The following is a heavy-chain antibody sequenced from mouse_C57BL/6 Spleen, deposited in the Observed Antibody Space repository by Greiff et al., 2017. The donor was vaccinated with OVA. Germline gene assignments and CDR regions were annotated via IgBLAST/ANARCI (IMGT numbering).Heavy chain of an antibody. Sequence: VKLQESGPELVKPGASVKISCKASGYAFSSSWMNWVKQRPGKGLEWIGRIYPGDGDTNYNGKFKGKATLTADKSSSTAYMQLSSLTSEDSAVYVCARWNDYQYWYFDVWGTGTTVTVSS. D-gene: IGHD2-4*01. J-gene: IGHJ1*03. V-gene: IGHV1-82*01. CDR2: IYPGDGDT. CDR3: ARWNDYQYWYFDV. CDR1: GYAFSSSW.